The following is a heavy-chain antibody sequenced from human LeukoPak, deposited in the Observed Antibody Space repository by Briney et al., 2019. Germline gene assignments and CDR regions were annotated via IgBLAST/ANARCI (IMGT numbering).Heavy chain of an antibody. CDR2: IIPIFGTA. CDR1: GGTFSSYA. CDR3: ARDHPASAGGLLGY. Sequence: EASVKVSCKASGGTFSSYAISWVRQAPGQGLEWMGGIIPIFGTANYAQKFQGRVTITADESTSTAYMELSSLRSEDTAVYYCARDHPASAGGLLGYWGQGTLVTVSS. D-gene: IGHD4-23*01. J-gene: IGHJ4*02. V-gene: IGHV1-69*01.